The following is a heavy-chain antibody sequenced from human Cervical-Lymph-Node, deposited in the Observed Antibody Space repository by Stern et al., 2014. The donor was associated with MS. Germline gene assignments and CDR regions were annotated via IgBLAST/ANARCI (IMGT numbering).Heavy chain of an antibody. D-gene: IGHD5-18*01. CDR3: ARAPWNTAMETRYYYGMDV. CDR1: GGTFSSYA. Sequence: QMQLVQSGAEVKKPGSSVKVSCKASGGTFSSYAISWVRQAPGQGLEWMGGIIPIFGTANYAQKFQGRVTITADESTSTAYMELSSLRSEDTAVYYCARAPWNTAMETRYYYGMDVWGQGTTVTVSS. V-gene: IGHV1-69*01. J-gene: IGHJ6*02. CDR2: IIPIFGTA.